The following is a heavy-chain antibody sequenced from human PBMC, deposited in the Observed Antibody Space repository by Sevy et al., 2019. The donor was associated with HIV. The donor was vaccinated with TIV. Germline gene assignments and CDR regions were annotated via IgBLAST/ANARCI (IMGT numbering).Heavy chain of an antibody. J-gene: IGHJ4*02. CDR1: GGSISSGGYY. CDR2: IYYSGST. CDR3: ARERITMVRGVFDS. Sequence: SETLSLTCTVSGGSISSGGYYWTWIRQHPGKGLEWIGYIYYSGSTYYNPSLKSRITISVDTSKNQFSLRLSSVTAADTAVYYCARERITMVRGVFDSWGPGTLVTVSS. V-gene: IGHV4-31*03. D-gene: IGHD3-10*01.